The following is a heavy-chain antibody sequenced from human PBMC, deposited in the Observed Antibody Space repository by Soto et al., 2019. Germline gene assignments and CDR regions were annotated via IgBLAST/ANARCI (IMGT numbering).Heavy chain of an antibody. D-gene: IGHD5-18*01. J-gene: IGHJ6*02. Sequence: GESLKISCKGSGYNFATDWIGWVRQMPGKGLEWMGIIYPADSDTRYSPSSQGQVTISADKSISTAYLQWSSLKASDTAMYFCARYWHSYSLNYYRGMDVWGQGTTVTVSS. V-gene: IGHV5-51*01. CDR2: IYPADSDT. CDR1: GYNFATDW. CDR3: ARYWHSYSLNYYRGMDV.